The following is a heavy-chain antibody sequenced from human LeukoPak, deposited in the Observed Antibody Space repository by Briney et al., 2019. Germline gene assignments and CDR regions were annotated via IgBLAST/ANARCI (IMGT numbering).Heavy chain of an antibody. J-gene: IGHJ4*02. V-gene: IGHV4-4*09. D-gene: IGHD4-23*01. CDR2: IYASGG. Sequence: SETLSLTCSVSGGSISSYYWSWIRQSPERGLEWIGYIYASGGNNNPSLKSRVTIALDTSKNQFSLKLTSVTAADTAVYYCARSNQRVVTSFDYWGQGTLVTVSS. CDR1: GGSISSYY. CDR3: ARSNQRVVTSFDY.